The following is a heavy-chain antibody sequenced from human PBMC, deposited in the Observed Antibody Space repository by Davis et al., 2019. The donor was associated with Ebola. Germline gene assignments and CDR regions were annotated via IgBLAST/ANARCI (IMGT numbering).Heavy chain of an antibody. D-gene: IGHD2-2*01. CDR3: ARRGYCSSSSCHSDS. CDR2: ISHSGST. J-gene: IGHJ4*02. CDR1: GGSIISSSSY. V-gene: IGHV4-39*07. Sequence: SETLSLTCTVSGGSIISSSSYWGWIRQPPGKGLEWIGEISHSGSTNYNPSLKSRVTISIDTSRNQFSLKMSSVTDADTAVYYCARRGYCSSSSCHSDSWGQGTLVTVSS.